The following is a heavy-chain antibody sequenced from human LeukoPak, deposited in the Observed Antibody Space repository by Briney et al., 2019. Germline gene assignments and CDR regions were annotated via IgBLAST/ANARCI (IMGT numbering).Heavy chain of an antibody. CDR2: IGSGYNI. D-gene: IGHD2-21*01. V-gene: IGHV3-69-1*01. CDR1: AITFSGYH. CDR3: VRDRDWAFAY. Sequence: GSLRLSCAASAITFSGYHMNWVRQAPGKGLEWVSYIGSGYNIYYADSVKGRFTISRDNAKNSLYLQMNSLGAEDTAVYYCVRDRDWAFAYWGQGTLVTVSS. J-gene: IGHJ4*02.